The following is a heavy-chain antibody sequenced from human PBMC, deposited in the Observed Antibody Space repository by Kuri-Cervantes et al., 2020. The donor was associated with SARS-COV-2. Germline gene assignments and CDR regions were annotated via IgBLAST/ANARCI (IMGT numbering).Heavy chain of an antibody. CDR3: AKTPIVVVIAITYYFDY. CDR2: ISGSGGSI. V-gene: IGHV3-23*01. CDR1: GFTFSSYA. Sequence: GGSLRLSCAASGFTFSSYAMSWVRQAPGKGLEWVSAISGSGGSIYYAGSVKGRYTISRDNSKNTLYLQMNSLRAEDTAVYYCAKTPIVVVIAITYYFDYWGQGTLVTVSS. J-gene: IGHJ4*02. D-gene: IGHD2-21*01.